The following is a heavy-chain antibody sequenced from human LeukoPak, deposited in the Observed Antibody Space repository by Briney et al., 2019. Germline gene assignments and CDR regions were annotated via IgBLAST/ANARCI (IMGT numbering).Heavy chain of an antibody. CDR2: ISASGDVT. CDR3: AKSLLTTASGTGRAFDI. Sequence: GGSLRLSCAASGFTFSRSGMHWVRRAPGKGLEWVSGISASGDVTFHADPVKGRFTISRDNSKNTLYLQMNSLRAEDTAEYYCAKSLLTTASGTGRAFDIWGQGTMVTVSS. J-gene: IGHJ3*02. V-gene: IGHV3-23*01. D-gene: IGHD1-26*01. CDR1: GFTFSRSG.